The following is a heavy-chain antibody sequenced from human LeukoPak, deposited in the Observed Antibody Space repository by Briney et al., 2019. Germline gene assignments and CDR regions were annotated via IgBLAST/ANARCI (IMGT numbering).Heavy chain of an antibody. CDR1: GYTFTSYD. V-gene: IGHV1-8*03. J-gene: IGHJ6*03. Sequence: ASVKVSCKDSGYTFTSYDNNWVRLATGQGLEWMGWMNPNSGNTGYAQKFQGRVTITRNTSISTAYMELSSLRSEDTAVNYCARIVDFWSGSDYYYMDVWGKGTTVTVSS. CDR3: ARIVDFWSGSDYYYMDV. CDR2: MNPNSGNT. D-gene: IGHD3-3*01.